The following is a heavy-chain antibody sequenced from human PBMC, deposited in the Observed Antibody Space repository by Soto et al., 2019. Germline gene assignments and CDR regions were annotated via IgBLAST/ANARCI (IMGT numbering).Heavy chain of an antibody. CDR2: IYYSGST. D-gene: IGHD5-12*01. Sequence: PSETLSLTCTVSGGSISSGDYYWSWIRQPPGKGLEWIGYIYYSGSTYYNPSLKSRVTISVDTSKNQFSLKLSSVTAADTAVYYCARGRSRDGYNYPFDYWGQGTLVTVS. CDR1: GGSISSGDYY. V-gene: IGHV4-30-4*01. CDR3: ARGRSRDGYNYPFDY. J-gene: IGHJ4*02.